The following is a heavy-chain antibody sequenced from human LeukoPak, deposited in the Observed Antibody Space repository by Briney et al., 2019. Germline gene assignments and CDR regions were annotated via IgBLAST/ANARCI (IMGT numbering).Heavy chain of an antibody. J-gene: IGHJ6*03. Sequence: PGGSLRLSCAASGFTFSSYAMHWVRQAPGKGLEWVAVISYDGSNKYYADSVKGRFTISRDNSKNTLYLQMNSLRAEDTAVYFCAKVHYDSGSYYYYYMDVWGKGTTVTISS. CDR1: GFTFSSYA. CDR3: AKVHYDSGSYYYYYMDV. D-gene: IGHD3-10*01. CDR2: ISYDGSNK. V-gene: IGHV3-30*04.